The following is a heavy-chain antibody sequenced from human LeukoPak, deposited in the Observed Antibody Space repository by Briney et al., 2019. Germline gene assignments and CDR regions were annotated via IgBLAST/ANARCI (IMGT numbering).Heavy chain of an antibody. Sequence: GGSLRLSCAASGFTFSSYGMHWVRPAPGKGLEWVAVIWYDGSNKYYADSVKGRFTISRDNSKNTLYLQMNSLRAEDTAVYYCARDAPGPHGPVAGHNWFDPWGQGTLVTVSS. CDR3: ARDAPGPHGPVAGHNWFDP. V-gene: IGHV3-33*01. CDR1: GFTFSSYG. J-gene: IGHJ5*02. CDR2: IWYDGSNK. D-gene: IGHD6-19*01.